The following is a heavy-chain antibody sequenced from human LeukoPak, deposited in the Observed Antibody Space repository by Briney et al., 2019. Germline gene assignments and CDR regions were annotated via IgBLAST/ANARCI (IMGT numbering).Heavy chain of an antibody. CDR1: GGSISNYY. J-gene: IGHJ6*03. CDR3: ARTTEGYCRGRSCYSYYYYMDV. CDR2: IFYSGST. D-gene: IGHD2-15*01. V-gene: IGHV4-59*01. Sequence: SETLSLTCTVSGGSISNYYWSWIRQPPGKGLEWIGYIFYSGSTNYNPSLKSRVTISVDTSKNQFSLKLRSVTAADTAVYYCARTTEGYCRGRSCYSYYYYMDVWGKGTTVTVSS.